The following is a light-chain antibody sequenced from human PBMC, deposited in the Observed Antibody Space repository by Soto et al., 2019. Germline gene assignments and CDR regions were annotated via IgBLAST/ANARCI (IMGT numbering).Light chain of an antibody. Sequence: DIQMTQSPSSLSASVGDSVTITCRASQRISSKLSWYQRKPGMPPKLLIFAASKLQSGIPSRLSGSATVRDFTLTFCRLQPENFATYSCQQSYSTTWTFGEGTKVDIK. CDR2: AAS. CDR3: QQSYSTTWT. V-gene: IGKV1-39*01. CDR1: QRISSK. J-gene: IGKJ1*01.